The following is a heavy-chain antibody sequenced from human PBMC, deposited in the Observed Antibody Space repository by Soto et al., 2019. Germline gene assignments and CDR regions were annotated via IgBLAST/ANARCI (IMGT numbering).Heavy chain of an antibody. CDR1: GGSISSSSYY. Sequence: SETLSLTCTVSGGSISSSSYYWGWIRQPPGKGLEWIGSIYYSGSTYYNPSLKSRVTISVDTSKNQFSLKLSSVTAADTAVYYCARIWGDAMIVVAHAFDIWGQGTMVTVSS. CDR2: IYYSGST. J-gene: IGHJ3*02. V-gene: IGHV4-39*01. CDR3: ARIWGDAMIVVAHAFDI. D-gene: IGHD3-22*01.